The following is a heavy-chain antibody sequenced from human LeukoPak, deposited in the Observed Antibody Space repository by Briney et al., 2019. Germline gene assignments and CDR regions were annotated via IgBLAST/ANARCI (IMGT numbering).Heavy chain of an antibody. Sequence: ASVKVSCKASGYTFTSYYMHWVRQAPGQGLEWMGIINPSGGSTSYAQKFQGRVTMTRDTSTSTVYMELSSLRSEDTAVYYCARGRSREYSGSYYFDYWGQGTLVTVSS. V-gene: IGHV1-46*01. D-gene: IGHD1-26*01. J-gene: IGHJ4*02. CDR2: INPSGGST. CDR1: GYTFTSYY. CDR3: ARGRSREYSGSYYFDY.